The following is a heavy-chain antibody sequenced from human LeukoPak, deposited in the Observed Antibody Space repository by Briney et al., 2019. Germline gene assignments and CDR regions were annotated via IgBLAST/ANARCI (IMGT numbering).Heavy chain of an antibody. D-gene: IGHD6-13*01. CDR3: AICLGWRGQQLDFYI. CDR2: ISAYNGNT. Sequence: EASVKVSCKASGYTFTSYGITWVRQAPGQGLEWMGWISAYNGNTHFAQKVQGRVTMTTDTSTSTAYMELRSLRFDDTAVYYCAICLGWRGQQLDFYIWGQGTMVTVSS. J-gene: IGHJ3*02. CDR1: GYTFTSYG. V-gene: IGHV1-18*01.